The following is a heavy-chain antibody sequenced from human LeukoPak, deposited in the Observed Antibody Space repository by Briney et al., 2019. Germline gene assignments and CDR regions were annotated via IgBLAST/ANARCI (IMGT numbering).Heavy chain of an antibody. Sequence: ASVKVSCKASGYTFTSYYMHWVRQAPGQGHEWMGIINPSGGSTSYAQQFQGRVTMTRDTSTSTVYMELSSQRSGDTAVYYCARVKGGVTARGAFDIWGQGTMVTVSS. CDR3: ARVKGGVTARGAFDI. V-gene: IGHV1-46*01. D-gene: IGHD2-21*02. J-gene: IGHJ3*02. CDR1: GYTFTSYY. CDR2: INPSGGST.